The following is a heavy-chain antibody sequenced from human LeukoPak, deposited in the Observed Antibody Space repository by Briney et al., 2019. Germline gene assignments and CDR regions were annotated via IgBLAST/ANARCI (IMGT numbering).Heavy chain of an antibody. D-gene: IGHD3-16*01. CDR2: ISYDGSNK. CDR3: AKRPRFEGSDGWFDP. J-gene: IGHJ5*02. Sequence: PGGPLGLSCAASGFTFSSYGMHWVRQAPGKGLEWVAVISYDGSNKYYADSVKGRFTISRDNSKNTLYLQMNSLRAEDTAVYYCAKRPRFEGSDGWFDPWGQGTLVTVSS. CDR1: GFTFSSYG. V-gene: IGHV3-30*18.